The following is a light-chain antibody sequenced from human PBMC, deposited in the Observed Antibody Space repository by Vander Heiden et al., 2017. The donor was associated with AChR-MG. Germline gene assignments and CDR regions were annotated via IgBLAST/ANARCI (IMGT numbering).Light chain of an antibody. CDR2: DLN. Sequence: QSALAQPASVSGSPGQSITISCTGTSSDVGSYNYIFWYQQHPGKAPKTMIYDLNNRPSGVSNRFSGSRSGNTASLTISGLQADDEADYYCSSFTTSSTYVFGTGTKVTVL. CDR3: SSFTTSSTYV. J-gene: IGLJ1*01. CDR1: SSDVGSYNY. V-gene: IGLV2-14*01.